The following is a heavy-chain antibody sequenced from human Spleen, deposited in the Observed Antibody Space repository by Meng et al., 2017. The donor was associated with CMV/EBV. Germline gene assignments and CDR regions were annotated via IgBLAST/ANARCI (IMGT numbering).Heavy chain of an antibody. CDR2: MSSSGNTI. V-gene: IGHV3-11*01. CDR3: ARDGGVFDI. J-gene: IGHJ3*02. Sequence: GESLKISCAASGFTFSDYYMSWIRQAPGKGLEWVSYMSSSGNTIYYADSAKGRFTISRDNAKNSLYLQMNSLRAEDTAVYYCARDGGVFDIWGQGTMVTVSS. D-gene: IGHD3-10*01. CDR1: GFTFSDYY.